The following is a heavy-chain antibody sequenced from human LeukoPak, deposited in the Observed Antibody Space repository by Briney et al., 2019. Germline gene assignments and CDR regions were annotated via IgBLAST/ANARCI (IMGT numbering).Heavy chain of an antibody. D-gene: IGHD2-2*01. Sequence: SETLSLTCTVSGGSISSSSYYWGWIRQPPGKGLEWIGSIYYSGSTYYNPSLKSRVSISVDTSKNQFSLKLSSVTAADTAVYYCARPAIVVVPAAMGGWFDPWGQGTLVTVSS. J-gene: IGHJ5*02. V-gene: IGHV4-39*07. CDR3: ARPAIVVVPAAMGGWFDP. CDR2: IYYSGST. CDR1: GGSISSSSYY.